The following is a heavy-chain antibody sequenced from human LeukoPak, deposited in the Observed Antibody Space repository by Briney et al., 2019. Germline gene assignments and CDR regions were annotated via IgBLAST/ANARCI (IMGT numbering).Heavy chain of an antibody. CDR2: IKQDGSEK. Sequence: PGGSLRLSCAASGFSISTYYMSWVRQAPGKGLEWVANIKQDGSEKYYGDSVEGRFTISRDNAKNSLYLQMNSLRVDDTAMYYCARHNNGYTYWGQGTLVTVSS. D-gene: IGHD5-24*01. V-gene: IGHV3-7*03. CDR3: ARHNNGYTY. J-gene: IGHJ4*02. CDR1: GFSISTYY.